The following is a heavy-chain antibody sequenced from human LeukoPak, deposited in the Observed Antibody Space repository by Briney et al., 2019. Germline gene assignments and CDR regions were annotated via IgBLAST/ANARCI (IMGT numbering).Heavy chain of an antibody. CDR2: IKTETDGGTT. CDR1: GFTFSNAW. V-gene: IGHV3-15*01. J-gene: IGHJ4*02. Sequence: GGSLRLSCADSGFTFSNAWTNWVRQAPGKGLEWVARIKTETDGGTTDYAAPVKGRFTISRDDSKNTVYLLMNSLKTEDTAVYYCVSQYFDYWGQGTLVTVSS. CDR3: VSQYFDY.